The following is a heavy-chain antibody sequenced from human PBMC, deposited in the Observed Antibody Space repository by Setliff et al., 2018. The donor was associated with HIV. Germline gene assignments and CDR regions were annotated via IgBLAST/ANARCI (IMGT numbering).Heavy chain of an antibody. D-gene: IGHD3-22*01. CDR1: GLNFSTYV. Sequence: GGSLRLSCAAPGLNFSTYVVNWIRQAPGKGLEWVSVFGNTGDTTYYTDSVKGRFSLSRDSSKNTLYLQMNNLSAEDTAVYYCAFDSRGYFSDPLDSWGQGTPVTVSS. V-gene: IGHV3-23*01. CDR2: FGNTGDTT. J-gene: IGHJ4*02. CDR3: AFDSRGYFSDPLDS.